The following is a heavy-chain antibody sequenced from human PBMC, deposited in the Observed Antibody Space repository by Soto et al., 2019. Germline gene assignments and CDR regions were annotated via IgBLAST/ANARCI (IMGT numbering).Heavy chain of an antibody. CDR1: GDSVSSSH. CDR3: AKSGYSYGYDNWFDP. Sequence: PSETLSLTCDVSGDSVSSSHWWSWVRQAPGKGLEWVSAISGSGGSTYYADSVKGRFTISRDNSKNTLYLQMNSLRAEDTAVYYCAKSGYSYGYDNWFDPWGQGTLVTVSS. V-gene: IGHV3-23*01. D-gene: IGHD5-18*01. J-gene: IGHJ5*02. CDR2: ISGSGGST.